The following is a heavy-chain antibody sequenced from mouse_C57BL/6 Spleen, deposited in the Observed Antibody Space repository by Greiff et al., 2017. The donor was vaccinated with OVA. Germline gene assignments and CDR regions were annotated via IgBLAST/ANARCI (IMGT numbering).Heavy chain of an antibody. D-gene: IGHD1-1*02. V-gene: IGHV1-72*01. CDR1: GYTFTSSW. Sequence: QVQLQQPGAELVKPGASVKLSCKASGYTFTSSWMHWVKQRPGRGLEWIGRIDPNSGGTKYNEKFKCKATLTVDKRSCKAYMQLGRLTSEDSAVYYCSWWDYWGQGTTLTVSA. CDR2: IDPNSGGT. CDR3: SWWDY. J-gene: IGHJ2*01.